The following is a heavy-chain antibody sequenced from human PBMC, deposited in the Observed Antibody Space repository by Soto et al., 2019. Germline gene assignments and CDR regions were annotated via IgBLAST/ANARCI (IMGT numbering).Heavy chain of an antibody. J-gene: IGHJ4*02. CDR3: ARAYGDYVFDY. CDR2: IYYSGST. Sequence: SETLSLTCTVSGGSISSYYWSWIRQPPWKGLEWIGYIYYSGSTNYNPSLKSRVTISVDTSKNQFSLKLSSVTAADTAVYYCARAYGDYVFDYWGQGPLVTVSS. V-gene: IGHV4-59*01. CDR1: GGSISSYY. D-gene: IGHD4-17*01.